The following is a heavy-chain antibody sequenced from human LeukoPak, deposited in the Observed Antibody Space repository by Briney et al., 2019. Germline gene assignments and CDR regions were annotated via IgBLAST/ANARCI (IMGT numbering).Heavy chain of an antibody. V-gene: IGHV4-39*07. D-gene: IGHD3-9*01. CDR1: GGSISSSSYY. CDR2: INHSGST. CDR3: ARVLRYFDWRYPGFYYFDY. Sequence: SETLSLTCTVSGGSISSSSYYWGWIRQPPGKGLEWIGEINHSGSTNYNPSLKSRVTISVDTSKNQFSLKLSSVTAADTAVYYCARVLRYFDWRYPGFYYFDYWGQGTLVTVSS. J-gene: IGHJ4*02.